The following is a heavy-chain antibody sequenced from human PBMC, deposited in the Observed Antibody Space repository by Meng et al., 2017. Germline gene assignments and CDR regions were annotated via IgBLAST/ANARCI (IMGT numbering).Heavy chain of an antibody. D-gene: IGHD6-13*01. V-gene: IGHV5-51*01. CDR1: GYSFTSYW. CDR2: IYPGDSDT. Sequence: KVSCKGSGYSFTSYWIGWVRQRPGKGLEGMGIIYPGDSDTRYSPSFQGQVTISADKSISTAYLQWSSLKASDTAMYYCARRIKPGSSWSRIDYWGQGTLVTVSS. J-gene: IGHJ4*02. CDR3: ARRIKPGSSWSRIDY.